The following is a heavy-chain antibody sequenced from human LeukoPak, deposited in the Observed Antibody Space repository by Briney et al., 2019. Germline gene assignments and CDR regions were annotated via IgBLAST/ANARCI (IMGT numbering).Heavy chain of an antibody. CDR2: ISYDGSNK. CDR3: ASGGSGSTDY. V-gene: IGHV3-30*01. CDR1: GFTFSSYA. Sequence: PGRSLRLSCAASGFTFSSYAMHWVRKAPGKGLEWVAVISYDGSNKYYADSVKGRFTISRDNSKNTLYLQMNSLRAEDTAVYYCASGGSGSTDYWGQGTLVTVSS. J-gene: IGHJ4*02. D-gene: IGHD3-22*01.